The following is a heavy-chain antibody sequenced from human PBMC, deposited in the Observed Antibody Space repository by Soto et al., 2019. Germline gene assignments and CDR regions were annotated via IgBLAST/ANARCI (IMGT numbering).Heavy chain of an antibody. V-gene: IGHV1-3*01. CDR1: GYTFTMFA. Sequence: ASVKVSCKASGYTFTMFAIHWVRQAPGQRLEWVGWINPGNGNITYSQKFQGRVTIASDTSASTAYMDLSGLRSEDTALYYCARGCVFGMSGGNCYSYSGLDVWGKGTTVTVPS. J-gene: IGHJ6*04. CDR3: ARGCVFGMSGGNCYSYSGLDV. D-gene: IGHD2-15*01. CDR2: INPGNGNI.